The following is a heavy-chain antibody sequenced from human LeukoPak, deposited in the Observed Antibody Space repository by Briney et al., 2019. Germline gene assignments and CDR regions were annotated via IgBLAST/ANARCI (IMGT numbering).Heavy chain of an antibody. Sequence: PSETLSLTCAVSGYSISSGYYWGWIRQPPGKGLEWIGSIYHSGSTYYNPSLKCRVTISVDTSKNQFSLKLSSVTAADTAVYYCASKLEGYCSSTSCPVAWGQGTLVTVSS. CDR2: IYHSGST. D-gene: IGHD2-2*01. J-gene: IGHJ5*02. CDR3: ASKLEGYCSSTSCPVA. V-gene: IGHV4-38-2*01. CDR1: GYSISSGYY.